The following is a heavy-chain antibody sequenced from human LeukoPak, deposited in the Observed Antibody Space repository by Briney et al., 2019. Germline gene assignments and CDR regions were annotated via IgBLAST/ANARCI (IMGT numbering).Heavy chain of an antibody. V-gene: IGHV3-48*01. J-gene: IGHJ4*02. Sequence: GGSLRLSCAASGFIFSSYSMNWVRQAPGKGLEWVSYISSSGSTIYYADSVKGRFTISRDNAKNSLYLRMNSLRAEDTAVYYCARVHGGYPFDYWGQGTLVTVSS. CDR2: ISSSGSTI. CDR1: GFIFSSYS. CDR3: ARVHGGYPFDY. D-gene: IGHD2-15*01.